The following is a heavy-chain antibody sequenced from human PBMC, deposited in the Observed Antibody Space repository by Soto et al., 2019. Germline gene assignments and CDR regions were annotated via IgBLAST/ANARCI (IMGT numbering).Heavy chain of an antibody. CDR1: GGSISSGDYY. D-gene: IGHD2-21*02. CDR3: SREVFSDSARFDC. CDR2: IYYSGNT. Sequence: SETLSLTCTVSGGSISSGDYYWSWIRQPPGEGLEWIGYIYYSGNTYYNPSLKSPVTVSVDTSKNQFSLKLSSVTAADTAVYYCSREVFSDSARFDCWGQGTLVTVSS. J-gene: IGHJ4*02. V-gene: IGHV4-30-4*01.